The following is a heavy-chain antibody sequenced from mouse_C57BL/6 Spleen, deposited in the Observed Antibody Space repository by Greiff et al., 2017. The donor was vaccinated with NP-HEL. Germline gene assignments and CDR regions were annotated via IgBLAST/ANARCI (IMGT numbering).Heavy chain of an antibody. CDR1: GFTFSDYY. V-gene: IGHV5-16*01. CDR3: AREGAVVDYAMDY. CDR2: INYDGSST. Sequence: EVQVVESEGGLVQPGSSMKLSCTASGFTFSDYYMAWVRQVPEKGLEWVANINYDGSSTYYLDSLKSRFIISRDNAKNILYLQMSSLKSEDTATYYCAREGAVVDYAMDYWGQGTSVTVSS. J-gene: IGHJ4*01. D-gene: IGHD1-1*01.